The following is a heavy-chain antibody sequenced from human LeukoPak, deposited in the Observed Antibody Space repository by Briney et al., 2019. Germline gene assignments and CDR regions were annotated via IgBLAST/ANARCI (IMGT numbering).Heavy chain of an antibody. CDR1: GGSISSYY. J-gene: IGHJ6*02. Sequence: ASETLSLTCTVSGGSISSYYWSWIRQPPGKGLEWIGYIYYSGSTNYNPSLKSRVTISVDTSKNQFSLKLSSVTAADTAVYYCARDGVTMVRGAKGNYYGMDVWGQGTTVTVSS. CDR3: ARDGVTMVRGAKGNYYGMDV. V-gene: IGHV4-59*01. CDR2: IYYSGST. D-gene: IGHD3-10*01.